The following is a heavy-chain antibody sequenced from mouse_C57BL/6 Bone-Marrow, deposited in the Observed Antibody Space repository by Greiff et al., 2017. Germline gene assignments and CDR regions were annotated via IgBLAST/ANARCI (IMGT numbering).Heavy chain of an antibody. Sequence: VQLQQSGPGLVAPSQSLSISCTVSGFSLTSYGVDWVRQPPGKGLEWLGVICGGGSTNYNSALMSRLSISTDNSKSQIFLKMNSLQTDDTAMYYCAKHIDWDYYAMGYWGQGTSVTVSS. D-gene: IGHD4-1*01. V-gene: IGHV2-9*01. CDR1: GFSLTSYG. CDR2: ICGGGST. J-gene: IGHJ4*01. CDR3: AKHIDWDYYAMGY.